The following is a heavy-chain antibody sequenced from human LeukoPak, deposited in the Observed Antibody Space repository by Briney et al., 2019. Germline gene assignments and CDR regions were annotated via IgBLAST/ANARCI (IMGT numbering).Heavy chain of an antibody. CDR3: ARIGNDILTGYLSYYYGMDV. Sequence: ASVKVSCKASGYTFTGYYMHWVRQAPGQGLEWMGWINPNSGGTNYAQKFQGRVTMTRDTSISTAYMELSRLRSDDTAVYYCARIGNDILTGYLSYYYGMDVWGKGTTVTVSS. D-gene: IGHD3-9*01. CDR1: GYTFTGYY. J-gene: IGHJ6*04. CDR2: INPNSGGT. V-gene: IGHV1-2*02.